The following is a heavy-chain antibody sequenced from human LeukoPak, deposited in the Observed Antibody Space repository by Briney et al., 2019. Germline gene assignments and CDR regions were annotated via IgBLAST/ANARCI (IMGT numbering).Heavy chain of an antibody. D-gene: IGHD3-9*01. Sequence: SETLSLTCAVYGGSFSGYYWSWIRQPPGKGLEWIGEINHSGSTNYNPSLKSRVTISVDASKNQFSLKLSSVTAADTAVYYCARIVAGYDILTGYYPYYFDYWGQGTLVTVSS. V-gene: IGHV4-34*01. CDR3: ARIVAGYDILTGYYPYYFDY. CDR2: INHSGST. CDR1: GGSFSGYY. J-gene: IGHJ4*02.